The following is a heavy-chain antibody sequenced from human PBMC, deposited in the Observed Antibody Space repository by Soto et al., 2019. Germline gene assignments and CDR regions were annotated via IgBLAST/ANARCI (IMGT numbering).Heavy chain of an antibody. J-gene: IGHJ4*02. CDR2: IRQDGSKK. D-gene: IGHD2-2*01. V-gene: IGHV3-7*03. Sequence: VQLVESGGGLVQPGGSLRLSCAASGFTFSSYWMSWVRQAPGKGLEWVATIRQDGSKKYYVDSLKGRLTISRDNAENSLHLQVDSLRAEDTAVYYCARYTRNFDSWGQGTLVTVSS. CDR3: ARYTRNFDS. CDR1: GFTFSSYW.